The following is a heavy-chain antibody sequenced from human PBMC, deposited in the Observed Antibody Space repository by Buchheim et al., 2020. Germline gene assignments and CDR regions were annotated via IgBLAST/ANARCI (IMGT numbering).Heavy chain of an antibody. D-gene: IGHD6-13*01. J-gene: IGHJ4*02. CDR3: AFTASYSSSWAPFDY. V-gene: IGHV3-30*03. CDR2: ISYDGSNK. CDR1: GFTFSSYG. Sequence: QVQLVESGGGVVQPGRSLRLSCAASGFTFSSYGMHWVRQAPGKGLEWVAVISYDGSNKYYADSVKGRFTISRDNSKNTLYLQMNSLRAEDTAVYYCAFTASYSSSWAPFDYWGQGTL.